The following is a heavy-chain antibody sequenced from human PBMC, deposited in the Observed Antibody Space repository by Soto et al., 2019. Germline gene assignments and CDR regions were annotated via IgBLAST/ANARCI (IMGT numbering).Heavy chain of an antibody. CDR1: GFTFRNFG. CDR2: ISSDGSDK. Sequence: QVQLVESGGGVVQPGRSLRLSCAASGFTFRNFGMHWVRQAPGKVLEWVAVISSDGSDKYYSDSVRGRFNISRDNSKNTLFLQMNSLRVEDTAVYYCAKGSEVARQELDYWGQGTLVTVSS. J-gene: IGHJ4*02. CDR3: AKGSEVARQELDY. D-gene: IGHD2-15*01. V-gene: IGHV3-30*18.